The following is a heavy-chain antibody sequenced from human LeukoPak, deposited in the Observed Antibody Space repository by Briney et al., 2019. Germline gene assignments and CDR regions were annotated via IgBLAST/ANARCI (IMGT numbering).Heavy chain of an antibody. Sequence: SETLSLTCTVSGGSISSYYWSWIRQPAGKGLEWIGRIYTSGSTNYNPSLKSRVTMSVDTTKSQLSLKLSSVTAADTAVYYCARVHSSGFDSWGQGTLVTVSS. CDR2: IYTSGST. V-gene: IGHV4-4*07. J-gene: IGHJ4*02. CDR1: GGSISSYY. D-gene: IGHD3-22*01. CDR3: ARVHSSGFDS.